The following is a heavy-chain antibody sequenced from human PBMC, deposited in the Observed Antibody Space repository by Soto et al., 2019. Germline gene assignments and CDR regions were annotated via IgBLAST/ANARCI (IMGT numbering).Heavy chain of an antibody. J-gene: IGHJ6*02. CDR3: ARAAIYYYYGMDV. Sequence: SETLSLTCTVSGGSISSGDYYWSWIRQPPGKGLEWIGYIYYSGSTYYNPSLKSRVTISVDTSKNQFSLKLSSVTAADTAVYYCARAAIYYYYGMDVWGQGTTVIVSS. CDR1: GGSISSGDYY. CDR2: IYYSGST. V-gene: IGHV4-30-4*01. D-gene: IGHD2-2*02.